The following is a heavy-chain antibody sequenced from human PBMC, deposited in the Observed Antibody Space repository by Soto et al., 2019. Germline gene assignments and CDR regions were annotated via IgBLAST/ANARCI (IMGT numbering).Heavy chain of an antibody. Sequence: SETLSLTCTVSGGSISSSSWSWIRQPPGRGLEWIGYIYNNGRTDYNPSLKSRVTISADTSKNHFSLKLSSVTPADTAVYYCARARLCTSTSCYHYFDFWGQGTLVTVSS. CDR1: GGSISSSS. D-gene: IGHD2-2*01. CDR3: ARARLCTSTSCYHYFDF. J-gene: IGHJ4*02. CDR2: IYNNGRT. V-gene: IGHV4-59*01.